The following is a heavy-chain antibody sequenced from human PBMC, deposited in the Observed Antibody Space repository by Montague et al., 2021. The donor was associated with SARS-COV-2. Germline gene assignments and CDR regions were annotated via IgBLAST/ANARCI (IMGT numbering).Heavy chain of an antibody. Sequence: TLSLTCTVSGGSISSGGYYWSWIRQHPGKGLEWIGYIYYSGSTYYNPSLKSRVIISVDTSKNQFSLELSSVTAADTAVYYCARAAPWSFSDILTGYYYYYGMDVWGQGTTVTVSS. V-gene: IGHV4-31*03. D-gene: IGHD3-9*01. J-gene: IGHJ6*02. CDR1: GGSISSGGYY. CDR3: ARAAPWSFSDILTGYYYYYGMDV. CDR2: IYYSGST.